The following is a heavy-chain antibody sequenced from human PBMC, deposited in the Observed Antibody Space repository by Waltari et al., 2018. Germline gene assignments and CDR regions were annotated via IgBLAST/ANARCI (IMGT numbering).Heavy chain of an antibody. CDR2: ISSSSSTL. J-gene: IGHJ4*02. CDR3: ARGGTTVTSWFDY. CDR1: GFTFSSYS. D-gene: IGHD4-17*01. V-gene: IGHV3-48*01. Sequence: EVQLVESGGGLVQPGGSLRLSCAPSGFTFSSYSMNWVRQAPGKGLEWVSYISSSSSTLYHAEPVKGRFTIPREKAKNPLYLQMNSLRAEDTALYYWARGGTTVTSWFDYWGQGTLVTVSS.